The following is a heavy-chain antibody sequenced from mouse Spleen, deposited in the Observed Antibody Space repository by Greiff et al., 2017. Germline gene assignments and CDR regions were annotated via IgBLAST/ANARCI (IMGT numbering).Heavy chain of an antibody. Sequence: EVQVVESGPGLVKPSQSLSLTCSVTGYSITSGYYWKWIRQFPGNKLEWMGYISYDGSNNYNPSLKNRISITRDTSKNQFFLKLNSVTTEDTATYYCARKGGYDYFDYWGQGTTLTVSS. J-gene: IGHJ2*01. D-gene: IGHD2-2*01. CDR2: ISYDGSN. CDR3: ARKGGYDYFDY. CDR1: GYSITSGYY. V-gene: IGHV3-6*01.